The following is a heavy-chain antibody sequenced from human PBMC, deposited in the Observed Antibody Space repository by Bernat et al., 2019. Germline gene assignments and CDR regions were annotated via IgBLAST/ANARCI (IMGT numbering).Heavy chain of an antibody. J-gene: IGHJ3*02. CDR3: AKDIGDSGAFDI. V-gene: IGHV3-30*18. D-gene: IGHD1-26*01. Sequence: QVQLVESGGGVVQPGRSLRLSCAASGFTFSSYGMHWVRQAPGKGLEWVAVISYDGSNKYYADSVKGRFTISRDNAKNSLYLQMNSLRAEDTALYYCAKDIGDSGAFDIWGQGTMVTVSS. CDR2: ISYDGSNK. CDR1: GFTFSSYG.